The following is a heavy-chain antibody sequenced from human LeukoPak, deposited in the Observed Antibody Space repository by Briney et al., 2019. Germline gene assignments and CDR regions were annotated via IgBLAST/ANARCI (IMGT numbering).Heavy chain of an antibody. Sequence: ASVKVSCKASGYTFTSYDINWARQATGQGLEWMGWMNPNSGNTGYAQKFQGRVTMTRNTSISTAYMELSSLRSEDTAVYYCARGLSYFAVYWFDPWGQGTLVTVSS. J-gene: IGHJ5*02. V-gene: IGHV1-8*01. CDR2: MNPNSGNT. CDR1: GYTFTSYD. CDR3: ARGLSYFAVYWFDP. D-gene: IGHD3-10*01.